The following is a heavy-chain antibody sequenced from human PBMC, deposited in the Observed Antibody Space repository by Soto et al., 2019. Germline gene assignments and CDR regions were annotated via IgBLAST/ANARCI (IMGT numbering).Heavy chain of an antibody. J-gene: IGHJ3*02. V-gene: IGHV1-69*13. D-gene: IGHD3-10*01. Sequence: VASVKVSCKASGGTFTSYAVSWIRQAPGQGVEWMGGILPFFRTAEYTQKFRGRVRITADESTATLNMVLSSLRHEDTAIYYCAMPSGVTHGAFDIWGPGTMVTVSS. CDR2: ILPFFRTA. CDR3: AMPSGVTHGAFDI. CDR1: GGTFTSYA.